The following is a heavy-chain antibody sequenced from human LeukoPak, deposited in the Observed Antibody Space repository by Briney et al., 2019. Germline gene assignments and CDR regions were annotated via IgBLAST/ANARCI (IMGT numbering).Heavy chain of an antibody. V-gene: IGHV4-59*02. CDR1: GASVTSNY. CDR3: AGTPRWLAFDY. D-gene: IGHD6-19*01. J-gene: IGHJ4*02. CDR2: IYNSGTT. Sequence: MSSETLSLTCTVSGASVTSNYWSWIRQPPGKDLEWIGNIYNSGTTNYNPSLQSRVTISIDTSKNQFSLRLSSVTAADTAVYYCAGTPRWLAFDYWGQGTLVTVSS.